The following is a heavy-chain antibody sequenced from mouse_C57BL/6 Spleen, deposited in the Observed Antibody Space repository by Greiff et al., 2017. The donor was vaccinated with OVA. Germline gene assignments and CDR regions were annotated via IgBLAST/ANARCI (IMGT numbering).Heavy chain of an antibody. V-gene: IGHV1-18*01. CDR3: AGAGGLDRCFDV. CDR2: INPNNGGT. Sequence: EVQLQQSGPELVKPGASVKIPCKASGYTFTDYNMDWVKQSHGKSLEWIGDINPNNGGTIYNQKFKGKATLTVDKSSSTAYMELRSLTSEDTAVYYFAGAGGLDRCFDVWGTGTTVTVSS. J-gene: IGHJ1*03. D-gene: IGHD3-3*01. CDR1: GYTFTDYN.